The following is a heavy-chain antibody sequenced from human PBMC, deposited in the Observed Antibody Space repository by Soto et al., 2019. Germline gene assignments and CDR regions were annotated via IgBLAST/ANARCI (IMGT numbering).Heavy chain of an antibody. J-gene: IGHJ4*02. V-gene: IGHV3-11*01. Sequence: QVQLVESGGGLVKPGGSLRLSCAASGFTFSDYYMSWIRQAPGKGLEWVSYIDSRGSTIHYADSVKGRFTISRDNAKNXXYXQXXSLSAXDXXXXYCARSTLRXYSXTSGYHFDHWGQGTLVTVSS. CDR1: GFTFSDYY. D-gene: IGHD3-22*01. CDR3: ARSTLRXYSXTSGYHFDH. CDR2: IDSRGSTI.